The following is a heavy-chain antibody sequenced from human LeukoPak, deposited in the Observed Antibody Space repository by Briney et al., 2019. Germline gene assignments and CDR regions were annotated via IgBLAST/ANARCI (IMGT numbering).Heavy chain of an antibody. V-gene: IGHV3-7*01. J-gene: IGHJ6*02. CDR1: GFTFSSYW. CDR2: IKQDGSEK. CDR3: ARDVRFFTPEYYYYYGMDV. D-gene: IGHD3-3*01. Sequence: PGGSLRLSCAASGFTFSSYWMSLVRQAPGKGLEWVANIKQDGSEKYYVNSVKGRFTISRDNAKNSLYLQMNSLRAEDTAVYYCARDVRFFTPEYYYYYGMDVWGQGTTVTVSS.